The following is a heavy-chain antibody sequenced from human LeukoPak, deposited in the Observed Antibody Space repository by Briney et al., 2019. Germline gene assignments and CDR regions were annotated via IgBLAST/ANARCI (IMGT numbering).Heavy chain of an antibody. CDR1: GFTFRSYS. V-gene: IGHV3-48*04. Sequence: GGSLRLSCAASGFTFRSYSMNWVRQAPGKGLEWVSYISSSGSTIYYADSVKGRFTISRDNAKNSLFLQMNSLRAEDTAVYYCARGRGGSSLYYFDYWGQGTLVTVSS. D-gene: IGHD2-15*01. J-gene: IGHJ4*02. CDR3: ARGRGGSSLYYFDY. CDR2: ISSSGSTI.